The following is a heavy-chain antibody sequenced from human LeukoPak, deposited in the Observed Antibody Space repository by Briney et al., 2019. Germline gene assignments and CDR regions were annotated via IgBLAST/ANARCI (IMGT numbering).Heavy chain of an antibody. J-gene: IGHJ3*02. CDR1: GGSFSSGDYY. D-gene: IGHD2-15*01. CDR3: ARGGIYCSGGSCYFNAFDI. CDR2: IYYSGST. V-gene: IGHV4-30-4*01. Sequence: SETLSLTCTVSGGSFSSGDYYWRWLRQPPGKGLEWIGYIYYSGSTYYNPSLKSRVIISVETSKNQFSLNLSSVTAADTAVYYCARGGIYCSGGSCYFNAFDIWGQGTMVTVSS.